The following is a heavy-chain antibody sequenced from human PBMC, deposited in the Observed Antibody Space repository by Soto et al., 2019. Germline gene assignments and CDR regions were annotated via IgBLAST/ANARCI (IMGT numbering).Heavy chain of an antibody. CDR2: VYYTGST. D-gene: IGHD4-17*01. Sequence: QVQLQESGPGLVTPSETLSLTCTVSGASITSNYWSWIRQSPGKGLQWIGCVYYTGSTSNHTSLKSRLTISIDTSKKQFSLSLGSVTAADTALYYCSTVSGGYFDYWGQGFLVTVAS. CDR3: STVSGGYFDY. CDR1: GASITSNY. J-gene: IGHJ4*02. V-gene: IGHV4-59*01.